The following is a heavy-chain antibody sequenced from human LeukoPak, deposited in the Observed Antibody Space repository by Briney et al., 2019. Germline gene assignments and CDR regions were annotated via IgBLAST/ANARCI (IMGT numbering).Heavy chain of an antibody. CDR1: GYTFTSYG. CDR2: ISAYNGNT. CDR3: ARDFYVGALPGY. V-gene: IGHV1-18*01. Sequence: VASVKVSCKASGYTFTSYGISWVRQAPGQGLEWMGWISAYNGNTNYAQKLQGRVTMTRDTSTSTVYMELSSLRSEDTAMYYCARDFYVGALPGYWGQGTLVTVSS. D-gene: IGHD1-26*01. J-gene: IGHJ4*02.